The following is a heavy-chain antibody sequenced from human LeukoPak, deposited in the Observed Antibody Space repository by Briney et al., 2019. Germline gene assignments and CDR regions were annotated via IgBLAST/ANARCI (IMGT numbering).Heavy chain of an antibody. CDR3: ARDRIAAGGDNFDY. CDR1: GGSISSSSYY. Sequence: SETLSLTCTVSGGSISSSSYYWGWIRQPPGKGLEWIGSIYYSGSTYYNPSLKSRVTISVDTSKNQFSLKLSSVTAADTAVYYCARDRIAAGGDNFDYWGQGTLVTVS. J-gene: IGHJ4*02. V-gene: IGHV4-39*07. CDR2: IYYSGST. D-gene: IGHD6-13*01.